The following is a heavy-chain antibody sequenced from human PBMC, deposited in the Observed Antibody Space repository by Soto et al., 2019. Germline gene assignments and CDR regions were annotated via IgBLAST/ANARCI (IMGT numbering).Heavy chain of an antibody. D-gene: IGHD2-15*01. J-gene: IGHJ4*02. CDR3: VRESRYCSGGSCYFLPGIDY. CDR1: GGTFSSYA. V-gene: IGHV1-69*12. CDR2: IIPIFGTA. Sequence: QVQLVQSGAEVKKPGSSVKASCKASGGTFSSYAISWVRQAPGQGLEWMGGIIPIFGTANYAQKFQGRVTITADESTSTAYMELSSLRSEDTAVYYCVRESRYCSGGSCYFLPGIDYWGQGTLVTVSS.